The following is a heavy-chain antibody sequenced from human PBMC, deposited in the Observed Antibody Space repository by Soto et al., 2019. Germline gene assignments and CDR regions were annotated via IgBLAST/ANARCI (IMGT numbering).Heavy chain of an antibody. CDR3: TRVNKFFLNPDCSTYDMDG. V-gene: IGHV1-3*04. Sequence: QVQLVQSGAEVKKPGASVKVSCKASGYTFTTYAIHWVRQAPGQRLEWMGWNTTGNGNTEYSQAFQGRDTITSETTTSTAYMELSSLRSKDRAMYYCTRVNKFFLNPDCSTYDMDGWGQGATVTVAS. CDR2: NTTGNGNT. D-gene: IGHD2-21*01. J-gene: IGHJ6*02. CDR1: GYTFTTYA.